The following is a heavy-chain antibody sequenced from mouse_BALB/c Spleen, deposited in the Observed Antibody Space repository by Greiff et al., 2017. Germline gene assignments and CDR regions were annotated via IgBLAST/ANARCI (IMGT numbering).Heavy chain of an antibody. J-gene: IGHJ3*01. V-gene: IGHV7-3*02. Sequence: EVQLVESGGGLVQPGGSLRLSCATSGFTFTDYYMSWVRQPPGKALEWLGFIRNKANGYTTEYSASVKGRFTISRDNSQSILYLQMNTLRAEDSATYYCARDSPPVSPFAYWGQGTLVTVSA. CDR2: IRNKANGYTT. CDR3: ARDSPPVSPFAY. D-gene: IGHD6-2*01. CDR1: GFTFTDYY.